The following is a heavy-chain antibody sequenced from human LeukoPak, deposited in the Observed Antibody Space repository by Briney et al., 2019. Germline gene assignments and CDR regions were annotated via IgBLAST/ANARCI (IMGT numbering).Heavy chain of an antibody. D-gene: IGHD6-6*01. V-gene: IGHV1-2*02. CDR1: GYSFTGYY. CDR3: ARDSAARTWYFDY. CDR2: INPNSGGT. J-gene: IGHJ4*02. Sequence: ASVKVSCKASGYSFTGYYMHRVRQAPGQGLEWMGWINPNSGGTNYAQKFQGRVTMTRDTSISTAYMELSRLRSDDTAVYYCARDSAARTWYFDYWGQGTLVTVSS.